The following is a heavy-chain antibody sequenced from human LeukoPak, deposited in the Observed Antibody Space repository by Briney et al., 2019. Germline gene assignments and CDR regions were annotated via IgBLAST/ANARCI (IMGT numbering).Heavy chain of an antibody. Sequence: SVKVSCKASGGTFSSYAISLVRQAPGQGLEWMGGIIPIFGTANYAQKFQGRVTITADESTSTAYMELSSLRSEDTAVYYCARHQTATVTRRDYFDYWGQGTLVTVSS. CDR1: GGTFSSYA. J-gene: IGHJ4*02. D-gene: IGHD4-17*01. V-gene: IGHV1-69*13. CDR3: ARHQTATVTRRDYFDY. CDR2: IIPIFGTA.